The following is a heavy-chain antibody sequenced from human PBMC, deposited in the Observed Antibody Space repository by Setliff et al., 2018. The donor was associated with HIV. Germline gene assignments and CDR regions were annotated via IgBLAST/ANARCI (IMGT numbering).Heavy chain of an antibody. D-gene: IGHD1-26*01. CDR1: GFAFDNYC. Sequence: GGSLRLSCAASGFAFDNYCMTWVRQAPGKGLEWVSGIGGSTGTTYYADSVKGRFTISTDNSKNTLYLQMNSLRAEDTAVYYCAKPLTQWGVSPYHYAVDVWGQGTTVTV. J-gene: IGHJ6*02. CDR2: IGGSTGTT. CDR3: AKPLTQWGVSPYHYAVDV. V-gene: IGHV3-23*01.